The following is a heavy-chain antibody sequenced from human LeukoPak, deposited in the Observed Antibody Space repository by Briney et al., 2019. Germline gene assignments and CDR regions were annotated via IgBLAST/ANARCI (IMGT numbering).Heavy chain of an antibody. V-gene: IGHV3-23*01. J-gene: IGHJ4*02. Sequence: GGSLRLSCAASGFTFSSYAMSWVRQAPGKGLEWVSAISGSGGSTYYADSVKGRFTIYRDNSKNTLSLQMNSLRAEDTAVYYCAKNVLLWFGESGYFDYWGQGTLVTVSS. CDR1: GFTFSSYA. D-gene: IGHD3-10*01. CDR3: AKNVLLWFGESGYFDY. CDR2: ISGSGGST.